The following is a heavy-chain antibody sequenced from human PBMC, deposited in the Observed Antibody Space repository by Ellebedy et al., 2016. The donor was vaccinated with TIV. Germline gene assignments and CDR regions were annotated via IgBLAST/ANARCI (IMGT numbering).Heavy chain of an antibody. CDR1: GFTFSSYA. CDR2: IWYDGSNK. V-gene: IGHV3-33*06. J-gene: IGHJ2*01. CDR3: AKDLSVDYGDSRGWFDL. D-gene: IGHD4-17*01. Sequence: GGSLRLSXAASGFTFSSYAMSWVRQAPGKGLEWVAVIWYDGSNKYYADSVKGRFTISRDNSKNTLYLQMNSLRAEDTAVYYCAKDLSVDYGDSRGWFDLWGRGTLVTVSS.